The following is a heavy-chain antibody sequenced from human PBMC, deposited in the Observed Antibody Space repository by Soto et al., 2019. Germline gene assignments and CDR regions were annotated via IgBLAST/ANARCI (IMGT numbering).Heavy chain of an antibody. Sequence: EVQLLESGGGLVQRGGSLRLSCTTSGFTFSDYAMTWVRQAPGKGLEWVSTLSGSGLSTYYADSVKGRFTISRDNSNNTLYLQMNSLSAEDTAIYYCVQNHNWKISSSFDYWGQGTLVTVSS. CDR1: GFTFSDYA. D-gene: IGHD1-20*01. CDR2: LSGSGLST. CDR3: VQNHNWKISSSFDY. V-gene: IGHV3-23*01. J-gene: IGHJ4*02.